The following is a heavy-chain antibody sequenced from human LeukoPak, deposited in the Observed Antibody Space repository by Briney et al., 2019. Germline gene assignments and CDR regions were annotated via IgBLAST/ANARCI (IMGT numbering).Heavy chain of an antibody. CDR3: ARGGGGYSSSTNWFDP. CDR2: ISSSSSYI. V-gene: IGHV3-21*01. D-gene: IGHD6-6*01. Sequence: KPGGSLRLACAASGFTFSSYAMHWVRQAPGKGLEWVSSISSSSSYIYYADSVKGRFTISRDNAKNSLYLQMNSLRAEDTAVYYCARGGGGYSSSTNWFDPWGQGTLVTVSS. CDR1: GFTFSSYA. J-gene: IGHJ5*02.